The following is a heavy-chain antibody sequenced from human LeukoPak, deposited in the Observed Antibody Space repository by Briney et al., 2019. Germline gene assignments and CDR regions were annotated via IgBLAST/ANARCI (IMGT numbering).Heavy chain of an antibody. D-gene: IGHD6-19*01. CDR3: AKEVAIPVAVDAFER. J-gene: IGHJ3*02. Sequence: PGGSLRLSCAASGFTFSSYAMHWVRQAPGKGLEWVAVISYDGSNKYYADSVKGRFTISRDNSKNTLYLQMNSLGAEDTAVYYCAKEVAIPVAVDAFERWGQGTLVTVSS. V-gene: IGHV3-30-3*01. CDR2: ISYDGSNK. CDR1: GFTFSSYA.